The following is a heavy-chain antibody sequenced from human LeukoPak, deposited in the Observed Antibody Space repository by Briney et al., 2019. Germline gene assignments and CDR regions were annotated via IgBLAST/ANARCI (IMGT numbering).Heavy chain of an antibody. V-gene: IGHV1-69*13. CDR1: GGTFSSYA. D-gene: IGHD3-10*01. CDR3: ARDYYDYYYYMDV. CDR2: IIPIFGTA. J-gene: IGHJ6*03. Sequence: ASVKVSCKASGGTFSSYAISWVRQAPGQGLEWMGGIIPIFGTANYAQKFQGRVTITADESTSTAYMELSSLRSEDTAVYYCARDYYDYYYYMDVWGKGTMVTVSS.